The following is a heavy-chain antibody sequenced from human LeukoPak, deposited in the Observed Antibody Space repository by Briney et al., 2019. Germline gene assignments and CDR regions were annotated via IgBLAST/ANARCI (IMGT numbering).Heavy chain of an antibody. CDR1: GFTFSSYS. D-gene: IGHD3-22*01. CDR2: ISSSSSYI. J-gene: IGHJ4*02. CDR3: ARDLGYYDSSGYDY. Sequence: GGSLRLSCAASGFTFSSYSTNWVRQAPGKGLEWVSSISSSSSYIYYADSVKGRFTISRDNAKNSLYLQMNSLRAEDTAVYYCARDLGYYDSSGYDYWGQGTLVTVSS. V-gene: IGHV3-21*01.